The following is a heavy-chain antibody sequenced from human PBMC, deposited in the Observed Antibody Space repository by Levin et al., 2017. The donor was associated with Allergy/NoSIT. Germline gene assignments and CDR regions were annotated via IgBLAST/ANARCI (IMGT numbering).Heavy chain of an antibody. D-gene: IGHD2-15*01. CDR2: VYQSDNT. Sequence: SETLSLTCTVSGDSVTSGNFYWSWIRQPPGKGLEWMGYVYQSDNTNYSPSLKSRVTISLDTSKNQFSLKLTSVTAADTAIYYCMRDFSGYCSSPSCFPSWGQGTLVTVSS. CDR1: GDSVTSGNFY. V-gene: IGHV4-61*01. J-gene: IGHJ5*02. CDR3: MRDFSGYCSSPSCFPS.